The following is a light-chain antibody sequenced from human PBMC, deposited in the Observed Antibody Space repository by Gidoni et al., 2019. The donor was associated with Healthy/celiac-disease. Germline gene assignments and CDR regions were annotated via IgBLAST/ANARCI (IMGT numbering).Light chain of an antibody. Sequence: QSALTQPRSVSGSPGQSVTISCTGTSSDVGGYDYLSWYHHHPGKAPKLMIYDVIKRPSGVPDRFSGSKSGNTASLAISGLQADDEADYYCCSYAGRYTVFGGGTKLTVL. CDR1: SSDVGGYDY. CDR2: DVI. J-gene: IGLJ2*01. CDR3: CSYAGRYTV. V-gene: IGLV2-11*01.